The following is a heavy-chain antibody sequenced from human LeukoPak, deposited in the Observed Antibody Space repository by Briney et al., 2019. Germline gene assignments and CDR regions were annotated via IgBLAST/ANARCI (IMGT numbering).Heavy chain of an antibody. V-gene: IGHV4-59*01. CDR3: ARGKKNWNDGAFDI. J-gene: IGHJ3*02. Sequence: KPSETLSPTCTVSGGSISSYYWSWIRQPPGKGLEWIGYIYYSGSTNHNPSLKSRVTISVDTSKNQFSLKLSSVTAADTAVYYCARGKKNWNDGAFDIWGQGTMVTVSS. CDR2: IYYSGST. D-gene: IGHD1-1*01. CDR1: GGSISSYY.